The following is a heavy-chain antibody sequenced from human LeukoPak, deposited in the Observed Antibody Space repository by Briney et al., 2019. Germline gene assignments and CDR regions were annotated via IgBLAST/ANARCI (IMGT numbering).Heavy chain of an antibody. D-gene: IGHD4-23*01. CDR1: GFTVSSNY. CDR2: IYSGGST. J-gene: IGHJ4*02. Sequence: GGSLRLSCAASGFTVSSNYMSWVRQAPGKGLEWVSVIYSGGSTYYADSVKSRFTISRDNSKNTLYLQMNSLRAEDTAVYYCARDPPTVGLDYWGQGTLVTVSS. CDR3: ARDPPTVGLDY. V-gene: IGHV3-53*01.